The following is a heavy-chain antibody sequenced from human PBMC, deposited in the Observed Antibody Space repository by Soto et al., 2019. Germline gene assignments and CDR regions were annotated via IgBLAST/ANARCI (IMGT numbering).Heavy chain of an antibody. CDR2: IDPSDSQT. V-gene: IGHV5-10-1*01. D-gene: IGHD3-22*01. CDR1: GYSFAGYW. J-gene: IGHJ4*02. Sequence: GESLKISCKGSGYSFAGYWITWVRQKPGKGLEWMGGIDPSDSQTYYSPSFRGHVTISATKSITTVFLQWSSLRASDTAMYYCARQIYDSDTGPNFQYYFDSWGQGTPVTVSS. CDR3: ARQIYDSDTGPNFQYYFDS.